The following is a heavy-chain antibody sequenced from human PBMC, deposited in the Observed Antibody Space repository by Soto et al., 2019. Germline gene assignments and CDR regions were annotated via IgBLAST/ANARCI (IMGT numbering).Heavy chain of an antibody. D-gene: IGHD6-6*01. CDR2: IWYDGSNK. Sequence: QVQLVESGGGVVQPGRSLRLSCAASGFTFSSYGMHWVRQAPGKGLKWVAVIWYDGSNKYYADSVKGRFTISRDNSKNTLYLQMNSLRAEDTAVYYCARKAVAARSLDYYYYYMDVWGKGTTVTVSS. CDR3: ARKAVAARSLDYYYYYMDV. J-gene: IGHJ6*03. V-gene: IGHV3-33*01. CDR1: GFTFSSYG.